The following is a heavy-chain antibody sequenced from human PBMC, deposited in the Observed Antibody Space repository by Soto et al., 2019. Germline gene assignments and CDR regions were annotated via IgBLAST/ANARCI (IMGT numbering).Heavy chain of an antibody. CDR2: IYYSGST. CDR3: ARGMTTVTTGVWFDP. J-gene: IGHJ5*02. CDR1: GGSISSYY. D-gene: IGHD4-4*01. V-gene: IGHV4-59*08. Sequence: SETLSLTCTVSGGSISSYYWSWIRQPPGKGLEWIGYIYYSGSTNYNPSLKSRVTISVGTSKNQFSLKLSSVTAADTAVYYCARGMTTVTTGVWFDPWGQGTLVTVSS.